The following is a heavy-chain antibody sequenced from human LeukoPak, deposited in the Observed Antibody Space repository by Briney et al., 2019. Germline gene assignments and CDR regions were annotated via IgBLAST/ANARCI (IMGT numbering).Heavy chain of an antibody. V-gene: IGHV1-2*02. J-gene: IGHJ5*02. CDR2: INPNSGGT. CDR3: ARANMVRGVGLFFDRNWFDP. D-gene: IGHD3-10*01. CDR1: GYTFTDYY. Sequence: ASVKVSCKASGYTFTDYYMNWVRQAPGQGLEWMGWINPNSGGTNYAQKFQGRVTMTRDTSISTAYMELSGLRSDDTAVYYCARANMVRGVGLFFDRNWFDPWGQGTLVTVSS.